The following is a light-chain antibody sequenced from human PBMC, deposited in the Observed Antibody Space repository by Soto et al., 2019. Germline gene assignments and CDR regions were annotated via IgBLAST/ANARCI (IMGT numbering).Light chain of an antibody. CDR1: SSNIGAGYD. J-gene: IGLJ3*02. Sequence: QSVLTQPPSVSGAPGQRVTISCTGSSSNIGAGYDVHWYQQLPGTAPKLLIYGNGNRPSGVPDRLSGSNSGTSASLAITGLQAEDEADDYCQSYDSSRSGWVFGGGTKLTVL. V-gene: IGLV1-40*01. CDR3: QSYDSSRSGWV. CDR2: GNG.